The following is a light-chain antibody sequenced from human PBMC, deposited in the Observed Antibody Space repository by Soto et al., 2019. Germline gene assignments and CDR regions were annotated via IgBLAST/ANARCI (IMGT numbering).Light chain of an antibody. J-gene: IGKJ1*01. Sequence: EIVLTQSPGILSLSPGERATLSCRASQSVSNDFLAWYQQKPGQAPRLLIYGASTRATDVPDRFSGSGSGADFTLSISRLEPEDFAVYYCQQRSNWPRTFGQGTKV. V-gene: IGKV3D-20*02. CDR2: GAS. CDR3: QQRSNWPRT. CDR1: QSVSNDF.